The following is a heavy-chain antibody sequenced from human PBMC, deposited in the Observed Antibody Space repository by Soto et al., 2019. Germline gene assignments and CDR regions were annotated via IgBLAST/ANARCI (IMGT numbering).Heavy chain of an antibody. D-gene: IGHD3-10*01. V-gene: IGHV3-21*01. CDR2: ISSSSSYI. CDR3: ARDGRGVIIH. Sequence: LRLSCAASGFTYSSYSMNLVRQAPGKGLEWVSSISSSSSYIYYADSVKGRFTISRDNAKNSLYLQMNSLRAEDTAVYYCARDGRGVIIHWGQGTLVTVSS. CDR1: GFTYSSYS. J-gene: IGHJ4*02.